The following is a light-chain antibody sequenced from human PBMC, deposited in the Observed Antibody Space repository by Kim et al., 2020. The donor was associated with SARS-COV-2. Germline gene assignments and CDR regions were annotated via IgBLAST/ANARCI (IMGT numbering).Light chain of an antibody. CDR2: GNT. J-gene: IGLJ2*01. CDR1: SSNFGAGVD. CDR3: QSYDSSRSVL. Sequence: GQRVTIARTGTSSNFGAGVDVHWYQRLPGTAPKLLISGNTNRPSGVPDRFSGSKSGTSASLAITGLQAEEEADYYCQSYDSSRSVLFGGGTQLTVL. V-gene: IGLV1-40*01.